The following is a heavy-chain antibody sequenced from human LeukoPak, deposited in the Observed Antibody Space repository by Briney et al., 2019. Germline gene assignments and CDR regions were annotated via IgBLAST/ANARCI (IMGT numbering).Heavy chain of an antibody. Sequence: GGSLRLSCAASGLTFSSYSMNWVRQAPGKGLEWVSSISSSSSYIYYADSVKGRFTISRDNAKNSLYLQMNSLRAEDTAVYYCAREDYYGSGSYSVFDYWGQGTLVTVSS. CDR3: AREDYYGSGSYSVFDY. D-gene: IGHD3-10*01. CDR2: ISSSSSYI. CDR1: GLTFSSYS. V-gene: IGHV3-21*01. J-gene: IGHJ4*02.